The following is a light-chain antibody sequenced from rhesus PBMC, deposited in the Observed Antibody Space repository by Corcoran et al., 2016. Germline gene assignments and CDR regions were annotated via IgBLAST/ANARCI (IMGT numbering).Light chain of an antibody. CDR2: KVS. J-gene: IGKJ3*01. V-gene: IGKV2-64*01. Sequence: DVVMTQSPLSLPITPGQPASISCWSSQSLVHSNGNTYLNWYQQKPGQPPRLLIYKVSNRDSGVPDRFSGVGAGTDLTLKISRGEAEDVGVYYCGQGSHWPFTFGPGTKLDIK. CDR1: QSLVHSNGNTY. CDR3: GQGSHWPFT.